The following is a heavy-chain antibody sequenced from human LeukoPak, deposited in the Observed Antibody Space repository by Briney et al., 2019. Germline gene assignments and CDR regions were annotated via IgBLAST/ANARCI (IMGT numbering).Heavy chain of an antibody. J-gene: IGHJ4*02. Sequence: ASVKVSCKASGYTFTGYYIHWVRQAPGQGLEWMGWINPNSGGTNYAQKFQGRVTMTRDASISTAYMEVSRLRSDDTAVYYCARGGDTYYYDSSDYFRDYWGQGTLVTVSS. CDR3: ARGGDTYYYDSSDYFRDY. CDR1: GYTFTGYY. V-gene: IGHV1-2*02. CDR2: INPNSGGT. D-gene: IGHD3-22*01.